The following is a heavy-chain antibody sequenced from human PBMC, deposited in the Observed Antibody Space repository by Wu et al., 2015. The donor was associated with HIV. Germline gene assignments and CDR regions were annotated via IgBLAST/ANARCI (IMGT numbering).Heavy chain of an antibody. CDR2: ISPISETP. D-gene: IGHD3-16*01. CDR1: GGTFTSYA. V-gene: IGHV1-69*05. Sequence: QVHLVQSGAEVKKSGSSVKVSCKASGGTFTSYAFSWVRQAPGQGFEWMGGISPISETPNYAQKFQDRVTIATDKSTSTVYMELSSLRSEDTAIYYCASGTYGVGTPNRFDPWGQGTLVTVSS. J-gene: IGHJ5*02. CDR3: ASGTYGVGTPNRFDP.